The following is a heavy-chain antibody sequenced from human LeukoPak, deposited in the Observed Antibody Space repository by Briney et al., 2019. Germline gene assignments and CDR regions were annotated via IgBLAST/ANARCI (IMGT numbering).Heavy chain of an antibody. Sequence: SETLSLTCTVSGGSISSYYWSWIRQPPGKGQEWIGYIYYSGSTNYNPSLKSRVTISVDTSKNQFSLKLSSVTAADTAVYYCARVSGYDWESFYDYWGQGTLVTVSS. CDR1: GGSISSYY. V-gene: IGHV4-59*01. CDR2: IYYSGST. J-gene: IGHJ4*02. D-gene: IGHD5-12*01. CDR3: ARVSGYDWESFYDY.